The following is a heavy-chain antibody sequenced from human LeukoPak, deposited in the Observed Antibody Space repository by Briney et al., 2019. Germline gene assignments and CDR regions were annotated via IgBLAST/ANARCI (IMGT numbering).Heavy chain of an antibody. J-gene: IGHJ4*02. CDR2: IWDDGSNE. CDR3: ARGGLTIAEATTSWYLDY. Sequence: GGSLRLSCAASGFTFNTYGMHWVRQAQGKGLEWVALIWDDGSNENYADSVKGRFTTSRDHSRNTLYLQMNSLRGEDTAVYYCARGGLTIAEATTSWYLDYWGQGTLVTVSS. CDR1: GFTFNTYG. D-gene: IGHD1-26*01. V-gene: IGHV3-33*01.